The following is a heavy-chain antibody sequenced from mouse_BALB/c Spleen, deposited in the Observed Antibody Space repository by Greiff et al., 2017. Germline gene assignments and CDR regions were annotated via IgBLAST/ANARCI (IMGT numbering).Heavy chain of an antibody. CDR1: GYSITSGYY. J-gene: IGHJ4*01. V-gene: IGHV3-6*02. D-gene: IGHD1-2*01. CDR3: ARVEPITTATWVDY. Sequence: EVKLMESGPGLVKPSQSLSLTCSVTGYSITSGYYWNWIRQFPGNKLEWMGYISYDGSNNYNPSLKNRISITRDTSKNQFFLKLNSVTTEDTATYYCARVEPITTATWVDYWGQGTSVTVSS. CDR2: ISYDGSN.